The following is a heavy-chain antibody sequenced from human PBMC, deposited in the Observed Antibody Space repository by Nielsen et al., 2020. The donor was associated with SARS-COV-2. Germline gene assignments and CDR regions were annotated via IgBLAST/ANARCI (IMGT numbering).Heavy chain of an antibody. D-gene: IGHD6-13*01. V-gene: IGHV4-39*07. Sequence: SETLSLTCTVSGGSISSSSYYWGWIRQPPGKGLEWIGSIYYSGSTYYNPSLKSRVTISVDTSKNQFSLKLSSVTAADTAVYYCARGRIAAPNQWFDPWGQGTLVTVSS. J-gene: IGHJ5*02. CDR1: GGSISSSSYY. CDR2: IYYSGST. CDR3: ARGRIAAPNQWFDP.